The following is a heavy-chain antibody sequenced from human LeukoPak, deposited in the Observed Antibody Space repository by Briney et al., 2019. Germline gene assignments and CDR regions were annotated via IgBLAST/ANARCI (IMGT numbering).Heavy chain of an antibody. J-gene: IGHJ2*01. D-gene: IGHD3-9*01. CDR3: ARADVEYYDILTGYQSSRGYFDL. Sequence: SVKVSCKASGGSFSSYAITWVRQAPGQGLEWMGRIIPVLGVSNFAQKFQGRVTITADKSTNTAHMELSRLESGDTAVYYCARADVEYYDILTGYQSSRGYFDLWGRGTLVTVSS. CDR1: GGSFSSYA. CDR2: IIPVLGVS. V-gene: IGHV1-69*04.